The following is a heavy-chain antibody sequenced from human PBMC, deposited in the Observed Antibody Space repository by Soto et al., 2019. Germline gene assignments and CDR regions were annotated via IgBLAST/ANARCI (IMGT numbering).Heavy chain of an antibody. V-gene: IGHV4-38-2*01. D-gene: IGHD4-17*01. Sequence: SETLSLTCAVSGYSISSGYYWAWIRQPPGKGPEWIASIYHGGSTHYNPSLKSRVTISVDTSKNQFSLKLSSVIAADTAVYYCARGATSVTPGWFDPWGQGTLVTVSS. CDR2: IYHGGST. CDR1: GYSISSGYY. CDR3: ARGATSVTPGWFDP. J-gene: IGHJ5*02.